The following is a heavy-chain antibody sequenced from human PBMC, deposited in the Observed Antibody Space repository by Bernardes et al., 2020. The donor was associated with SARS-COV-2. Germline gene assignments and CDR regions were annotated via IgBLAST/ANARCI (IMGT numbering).Heavy chain of an antibody. Sequence: SLRRSCAASGFTFRDYTMHWVRQAPGKGLEWVAVIWHDGSREYYVDSVKGRFAISRDNSNNTLYLQMNNLRVEDTALYRCATEDGEWLESWGQGTLVTVSS. J-gene: IGHJ5*01. CDR2: IWHDGSRE. V-gene: IGHV3-33*01. D-gene: IGHD4-17*01. CDR3: ATEDGEWLES. CDR1: GFTFRDYT.